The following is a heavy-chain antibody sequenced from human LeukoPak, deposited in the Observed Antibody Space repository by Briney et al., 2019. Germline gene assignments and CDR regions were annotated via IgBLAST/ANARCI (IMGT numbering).Heavy chain of an antibody. CDR2: VYYSGTT. J-gene: IGHJ4*02. Sequence: PSETLSLTCTVSGGSISSSDYYWAWIRQPPGKGLEWIGSVYYSGTTYYNPSLKSRVTISGDTSKNQFSLRLSSVSAADTAVYYCARQGREWTSPPPYFDYWGQGTLVTVSS. CDR3: ARQGREWTSPPPYFDY. D-gene: IGHD2-8*01. V-gene: IGHV4-39*01. CDR1: GGSISSSDYY.